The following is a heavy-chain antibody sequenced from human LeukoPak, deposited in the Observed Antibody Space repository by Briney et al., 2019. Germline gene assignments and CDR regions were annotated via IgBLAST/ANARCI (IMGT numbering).Heavy chain of an antibody. CDR3: TRVGGYSPSSTGGNAFDI. CDR1: GYTFTSYG. CDR2: LSPYSGNT. Sequence: ASVTVSCKTSGYTFTSYGLTWVRQAPGQGLEWVGWLSPYSGNTNYAQKVQGRVIMTTDTYTSTAYMEERSLTSDDTAIYFCTRVGGYSPSSTGGNAFDIWGQGTMVTVSS. J-gene: IGHJ3*02. D-gene: IGHD6-6*01. V-gene: IGHV1-18*01.